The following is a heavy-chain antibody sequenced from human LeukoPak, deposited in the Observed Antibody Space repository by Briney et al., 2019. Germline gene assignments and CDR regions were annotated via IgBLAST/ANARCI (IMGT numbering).Heavy chain of an antibody. J-gene: IGHJ4*02. CDR2: INPSGGST. CDR1: GYTFTSYG. CDR3: AREVGRGFDY. V-gene: IGHV1-46*01. D-gene: IGHD1-26*01. Sequence: GASVKVSCKASGYTFTSYGISWVRQAPGQGLEWMGIINPSGGSTSYAQKFQGRVTMTRDMSTSTVYMELSSLRSDDTAVYYCAREVGRGFDYWGQGTLVTVSS.